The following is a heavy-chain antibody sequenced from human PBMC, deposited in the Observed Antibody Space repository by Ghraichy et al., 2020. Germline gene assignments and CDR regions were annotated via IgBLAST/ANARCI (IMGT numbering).Heavy chain of an antibody. CDR1: GFTFSSYE. J-gene: IGHJ4*02. D-gene: IGHD3-22*01. V-gene: IGHV3-48*03. CDR2: ISSSGSTI. Sequence: GGSLRLSCAASGFTFSSYEMSWVRQAPGKGLEWVSYISSSGSTIDYADSVKGRFTISRDNAKNSVHLQMNSLRAEDTGVYYCARDNSYYDEGIDYWGQGTLVTVSS. CDR3: ARDNSYYDEGIDY.